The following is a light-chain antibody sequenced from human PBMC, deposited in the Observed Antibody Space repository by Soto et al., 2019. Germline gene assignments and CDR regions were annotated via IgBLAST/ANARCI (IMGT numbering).Light chain of an antibody. V-gene: IGKV1-5*01. CDR1: QSISSW. CDR3: QQYNSYSA. CDR2: DAS. J-gene: IGKJ1*01. Sequence: DIQMTHSPSTLSASVVDRVTITCRASQSISSWLAWYQQKPGKAPKLLIYDASSLESGVPSRFSGSGSGTEFTLTISSLQPDDFATYYCQQYNSYSAFGQGTKVDIK.